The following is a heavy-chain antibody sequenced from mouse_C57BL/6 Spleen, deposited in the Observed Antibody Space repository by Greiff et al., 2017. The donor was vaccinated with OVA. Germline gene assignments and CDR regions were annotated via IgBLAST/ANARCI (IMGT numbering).Heavy chain of an antibody. V-gene: IGHV1-4*01. CDR1: GYTFTSYT. CDR2: INPSSGYT. J-gene: IGHJ4*01. D-gene: IGHD2-4*01. CDR3: ARGIYYDYLYAMDY. Sequence: VKLQESGAELARPGASVKMSCKASGYTFTSYTMHWVKQRPGQGLEWIGYINPSSGYTKYNQKFKDKATLTADKSSSTAYMQLSSLTSEDSAGYYCARGIYYDYLYAMDYWGQGTSVTVSS.